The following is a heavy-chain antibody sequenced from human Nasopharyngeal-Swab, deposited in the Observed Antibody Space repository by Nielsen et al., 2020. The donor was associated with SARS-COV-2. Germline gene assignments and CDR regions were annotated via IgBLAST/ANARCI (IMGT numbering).Heavy chain of an antibody. CDR2: ISSSSSYI. CDR3: AGGQGRYYYYGMDV. V-gene: IGHV3-21*01. J-gene: IGHJ6*02. CDR1: GFTFSSYN. Sequence: GGSLRLSCAASGFTFSSYNMNWVRQAPGKGLEWVSSISSSSSYIYYADSVKGRFTISRDNAKNSLYLQMNSLRAEDTAVYYCAGGQGRYYYYGMDVWGQGTTVTVSS. D-gene: IGHD2-15*01.